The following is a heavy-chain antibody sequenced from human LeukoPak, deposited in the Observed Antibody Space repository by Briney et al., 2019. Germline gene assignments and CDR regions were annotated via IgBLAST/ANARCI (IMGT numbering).Heavy chain of an antibody. J-gene: IGHJ6*02. CDR3: ARLYSGYERDYYYGMDV. D-gene: IGHD5-12*01. Sequence: ASVTVSCKASGGTFSSYAISWVRQAPGQGLEWMGRIIPILGIANYAQKFQGRVTITAEKSTRRAYMELSSMRSEDTAVYYCARLYSGYERDYYYGMDVWGQGTTVTVSS. CDR2: IIPILGIA. V-gene: IGHV1-69*04. CDR1: GGTFSSYA.